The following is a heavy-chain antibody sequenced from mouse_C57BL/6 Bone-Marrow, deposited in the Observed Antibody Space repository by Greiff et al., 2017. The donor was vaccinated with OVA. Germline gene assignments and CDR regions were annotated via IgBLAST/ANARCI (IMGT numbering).Heavy chain of an antibody. CDR1: GFTFSDYY. Sequence: EVKLEESGGGLVQPGGSLKLSCAASGFTFSDYYMYWVRQTPEKRLEWVAYISNGGGSTYYPDTVKGRFTISRDNTKNTLYLQMSRLKSEATAMYYCAREGSTVIIDYWGQGTTLTVSS. V-gene: IGHV5-12*01. CDR2: ISNGGGST. CDR3: AREGSTVIIDY. J-gene: IGHJ2*01. D-gene: IGHD1-1*01.